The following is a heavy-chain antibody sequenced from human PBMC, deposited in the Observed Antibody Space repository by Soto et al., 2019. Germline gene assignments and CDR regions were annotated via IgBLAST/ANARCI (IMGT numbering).Heavy chain of an antibody. D-gene: IGHD3-3*01. CDR3: ARGSGYYRNFDS. J-gene: IGHJ4*02. CDR1: GGSITSGGYS. CDR2: VFDSGKT. Sequence: QVQLQESGPGLVKPSQTLSLTCSVSGGSITSGGYSWTWIRHQPGKALQWIGYVFDSGKTYYNPSLKGGLTISVDTAKTLFSLELSSVTAADTAVYFCARGSGYYRNFDSWGQGTLVSVSS. V-gene: IGHV4-31*02.